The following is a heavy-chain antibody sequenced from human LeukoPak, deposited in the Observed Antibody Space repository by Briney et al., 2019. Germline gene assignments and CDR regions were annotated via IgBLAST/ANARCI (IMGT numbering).Heavy chain of an antibody. CDR1: GYSFTSYW. Sequence: GEFLKISCKGSGYSFTSYWIGWVRQMPGKGLEWMGIIYPGDSDTRYSPSFQGQVTISADKSISTAYLQWSSLKASDTAMYYCARLAPDCSSTSCYQGWFDPWGQGTLVTVSS. J-gene: IGHJ5*02. CDR3: ARLAPDCSSTSCYQGWFDP. V-gene: IGHV5-51*01. CDR2: IYPGDSDT. D-gene: IGHD2-2*01.